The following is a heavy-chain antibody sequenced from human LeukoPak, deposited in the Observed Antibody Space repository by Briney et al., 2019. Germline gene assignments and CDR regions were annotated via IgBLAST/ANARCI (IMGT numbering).Heavy chain of an antibody. D-gene: IGHD7-27*01. J-gene: IGHJ4*02. Sequence: GGSLRLSCAASGFTFSTYGMGWVRQAPGKGLEWVSAISGNGGSTYYADSVKGRFTISRDNSKSTLSLQMNSLRAEDTAVYYCAKDLHWGFDYWGQGTLVTVSS. V-gene: IGHV3-23*01. CDR1: GFTFSTYG. CDR3: AKDLHWGFDY. CDR2: ISGNGGST.